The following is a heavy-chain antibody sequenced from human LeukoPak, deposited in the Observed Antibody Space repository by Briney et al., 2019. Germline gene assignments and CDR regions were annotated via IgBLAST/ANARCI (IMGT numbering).Heavy chain of an antibody. J-gene: IGHJ6*02. CDR2: ISSNGGST. V-gene: IGHV3-64*01. Sequence: GGSLRLSCAASGFTFSSYAMHWVRQAPGKGLEYVSAISSNGGSTYYANSVKGRFTISRDNSKNTLYLQMGSLRAEDMAVYYCARDAPIRKNDYSNQLLREYYYYGMDVWGQGTTVTVSS. CDR3: ARDAPIRKNDYSNQLLREYYYYGMDV. CDR1: GFTFSSYA. D-gene: IGHD4-11*01.